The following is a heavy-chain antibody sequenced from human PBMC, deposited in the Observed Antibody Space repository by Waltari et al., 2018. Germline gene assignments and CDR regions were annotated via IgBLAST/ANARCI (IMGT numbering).Heavy chain of an antibody. CDR3: VRKGYCSSTNCLDAFDI. CDR1: GFIFSTYT. Sequence: EVQLVESGGGLVKPGGSLRVSCAASGFIFSTYTMNWVRQAPGKGLDWVSSITRSSNYIYYADSVKGRFTIARDNANSSLSLQMDSLRAEDTAVYYCVRKGYCSSTNCLDAFDIWGQGTMVTVSS. V-gene: IGHV3-21*01. J-gene: IGHJ3*02. CDR2: ITRSSNYI. D-gene: IGHD2-2*01.